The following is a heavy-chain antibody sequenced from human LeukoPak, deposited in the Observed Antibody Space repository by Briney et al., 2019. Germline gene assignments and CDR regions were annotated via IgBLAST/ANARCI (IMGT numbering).Heavy chain of an antibody. J-gene: IGHJ6*02. V-gene: IGHV3-66*01. CDR3: ARTVTLYGMDV. CDR2: IYSGGST. Sequence: GGSLRLSCAASGFTVSSNYMSWVRQAPGKGLEWVSVIYSGGSTYYADSVKGRFTISRDNSKNTLYLQMNSLRAEDTAVYYCARTVTLYGMDVWGQGTTVTVSS. CDR1: GFTVSSNY. D-gene: IGHD4-11*01.